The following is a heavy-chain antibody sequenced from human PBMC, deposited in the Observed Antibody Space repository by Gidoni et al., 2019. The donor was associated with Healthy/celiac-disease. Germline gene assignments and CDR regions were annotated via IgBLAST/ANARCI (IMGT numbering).Heavy chain of an antibody. CDR3: ARTEQWLVLGY. V-gene: IGHV4-59*01. Sequence: QVQLQESGPGLVKPSATLSLTCTVSGGSISSYYWSWIRQPPGKGLEWIGYIYYSGSTNYNPSLKSRVTISVDTSKNQFSLKLSSVTAADTAVYYCARTEQWLVLGYWGQGTLVTVSS. J-gene: IGHJ4*02. D-gene: IGHD6-19*01. CDR2: IYYSGST. CDR1: GGSISSYY.